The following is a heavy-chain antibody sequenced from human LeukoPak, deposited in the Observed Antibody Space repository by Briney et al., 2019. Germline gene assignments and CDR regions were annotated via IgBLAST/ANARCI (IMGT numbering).Heavy chain of an antibody. CDR2: MNPNSGNT. D-gene: IGHD3-3*01. V-gene: IGHV1-8*01. J-gene: IGHJ4*02. CDR3: ARTLGIFGVVIAPYFDY. CDR1: GYTFTSYD. Sequence: ASVKVSCKASGYTFTSYDINWVRQATGQGLEWMGWMNPNSGNTGYAQKFQGRVTMTRNTSISTAYMELSSLRSEDTAVYYCARTLGIFGVVIAPYFDYWGQGTLVTVSS.